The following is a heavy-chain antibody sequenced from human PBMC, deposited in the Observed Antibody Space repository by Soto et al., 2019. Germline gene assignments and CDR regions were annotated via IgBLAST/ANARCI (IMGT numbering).Heavy chain of an antibody. CDR3: ARDLVASYYYYGMDV. Sequence: GGSLRLSCAASGFTFGSYSMNWVGQAPGKGLEWVSYISSSSSTIYYADSVKGRFTISRDNSKNTLYLQMNSLRAEDTAVYYCARDLVASYYYYGMDVWGQGTTVTVSS. J-gene: IGHJ6*02. CDR2: ISSSSSTI. D-gene: IGHD2-21*01. V-gene: IGHV3-48*01. CDR1: GFTFGSYS.